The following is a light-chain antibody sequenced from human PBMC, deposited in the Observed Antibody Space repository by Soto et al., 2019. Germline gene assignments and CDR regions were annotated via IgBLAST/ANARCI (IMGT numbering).Light chain of an antibody. J-gene: IGKJ1*01. CDR3: QHYNMWPRT. V-gene: IGKV3-15*01. CDR1: QSVSSK. Sequence: EIVKTQSPATLSVSPGERATLSCRASQSVSSKLAWYQQKPGQAPRLLIYGASTRATGIPARFSGSGSGTEFTLTIGSLQFEDFAFYYWQHYNMWPRTFGQGTKFEIK. CDR2: GAS.